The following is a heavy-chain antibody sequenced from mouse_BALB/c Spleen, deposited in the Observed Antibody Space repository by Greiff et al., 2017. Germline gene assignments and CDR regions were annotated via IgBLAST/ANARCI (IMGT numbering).Heavy chain of an antibody. D-gene: IGHD1-1*01. Sequence: EVKLQESGPGLVKPSQSLSLTCTVTGYSITSDYAWNWIRQFPGNKLEWMGYISYSGSTSYNPSLKSRISITRDTSKNQFFLQLNSVTTEDTATYYCANYYGSSYPWFAYWGQGTLVTVSA. CDR3: ANYYGSSYPWFAY. CDR2: ISYSGST. V-gene: IGHV3-2*02. J-gene: IGHJ3*01. CDR1: GYSITSDYA.